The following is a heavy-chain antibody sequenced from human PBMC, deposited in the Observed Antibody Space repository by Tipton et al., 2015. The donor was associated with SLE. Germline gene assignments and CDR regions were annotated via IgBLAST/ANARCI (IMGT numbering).Heavy chain of an antibody. Sequence: SLRLSCAASGFTFSSYAMSWVRQAPGKGLEWVPGISGSGGSTYYADSVKGRFTISRDNSKNTLYLQMNSLTAEDTAVYYCARDWGGSGYDHLDYWGQGTLVTISS. J-gene: IGHJ4*02. CDR2: ISGSGGST. V-gene: IGHV3-23*01. D-gene: IGHD5-12*01. CDR1: GFTFSSYA. CDR3: ARDWGGSGYDHLDY.